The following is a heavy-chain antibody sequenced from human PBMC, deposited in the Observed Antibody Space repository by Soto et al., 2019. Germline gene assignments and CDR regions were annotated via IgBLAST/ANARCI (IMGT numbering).Heavy chain of an antibody. J-gene: IGHJ4*02. CDR3: ARLPKGSLVTA. V-gene: IGHV4-39*01. CDR1: VGSIISSNSF. D-gene: IGHD2-21*02. Sequence: SETLSLTCTVSVGSIISSNSFWSWIRQPPVKGLEWIGSIYYSGSTYYNPSLRSRVTISVDTSKNQFSLKVGSVTAADTAIYYCARLPKGSLVTAWGQGTQVTVSS. CDR2: IYYSGST.